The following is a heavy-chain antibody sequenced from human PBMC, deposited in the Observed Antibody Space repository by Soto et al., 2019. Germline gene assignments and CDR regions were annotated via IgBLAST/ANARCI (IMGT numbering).Heavy chain of an antibody. CDR2: IYPSDSDT. D-gene: IGHD2-8*01. CDR3: ARSAVNGGRFTES. CDR1: GYTFTSSW. Sequence: XESLNISCKGSGYTFTSSWIGWVRQMPGEGLEWMGAIYPSDSDTRYSPSFQGQVTISADKSITTAYLQWSSLKASDSAMYYCARSAVNGGRFTESWGQGTLVTVSS. V-gene: IGHV5-51*01. J-gene: IGHJ5*02.